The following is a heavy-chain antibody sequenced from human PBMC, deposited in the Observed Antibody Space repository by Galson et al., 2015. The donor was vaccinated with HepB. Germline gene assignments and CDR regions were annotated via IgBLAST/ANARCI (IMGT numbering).Heavy chain of an antibody. Sequence: SETLSLTCAVYGGSFSGYYWSWIRQPPGEGREWIGEINHSGSTNYNPSLKSRVTISVDTSKNQFSLKLSSVTAADTAVYYCARGKRGYSYGYPPGGYWGQGTLVTVSS. V-gene: IGHV4-34*01. D-gene: IGHD5-18*01. CDR3: ARGKRGYSYGYPPGGY. CDR1: GGSFSGYY. CDR2: INHSGST. J-gene: IGHJ4*02.